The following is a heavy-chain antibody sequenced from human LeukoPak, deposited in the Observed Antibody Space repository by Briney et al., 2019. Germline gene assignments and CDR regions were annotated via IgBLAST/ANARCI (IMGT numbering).Heavy chain of an antibody. V-gene: IGHV6-1*01. Sequence: SQTLSLTCAISGDFFSTSSAAWNWIRQSPSRGLEWLGRTYYRSKWYNDFALSVKRRIVINPDTSKNQFSLQLNSVTPEDTAVYYCARDGSYFDVWGQGILVTVSS. CDR2: TYYRSKWYN. CDR3: ARDGSYFDV. CDR1: GDFFSTSSAA. J-gene: IGHJ4*02.